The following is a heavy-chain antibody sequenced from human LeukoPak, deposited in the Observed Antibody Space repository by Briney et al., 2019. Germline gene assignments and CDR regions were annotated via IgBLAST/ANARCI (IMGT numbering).Heavy chain of an antibody. V-gene: IGHV3-23*01. CDR2: ILANGVTT. CDR3: VKDLNYGDGGWEFDP. Sequence: PGGSLRLSCAASGFSLTNIAMAWVRQSPGKRLEWVSGILANGVTTYYADSVKGRFTISRDISKSTLYLQMNSLTVDDTATYFCVKDLNYGDGGWEFDPWGQGTLVTVA. J-gene: IGHJ5*02. CDR1: GFSLTNIA. D-gene: IGHD4/OR15-4a*01.